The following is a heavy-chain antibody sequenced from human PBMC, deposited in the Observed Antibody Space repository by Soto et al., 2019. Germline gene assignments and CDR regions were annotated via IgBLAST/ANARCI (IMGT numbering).Heavy chain of an antibody. CDR1: AYTFTSYG. J-gene: IGHJ4*02. V-gene: IGHV1-18*01. CDR3: ARGIGYDILTGYYIKYFDY. CDR2: ISTYNGNT. D-gene: IGHD3-9*01. Sequence: QVQLVQSGAEVKKPGASVKVSCKASAYTFTSYGISWVRQAPGQGLEWMGWISTYNGNTNYAQKFQGRVTMTTDTSTSTDYMELRSLRSDDTAVYYCARGIGYDILTGYYIKYFDYWGQGTLVTVAS.